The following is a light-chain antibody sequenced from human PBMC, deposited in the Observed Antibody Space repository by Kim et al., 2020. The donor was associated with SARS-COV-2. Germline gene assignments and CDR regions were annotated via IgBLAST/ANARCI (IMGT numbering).Light chain of an antibody. CDR2: DAS. J-gene: IGKJ4*01. V-gene: IGKV3-11*01. CDR1: ESISSY. CDR3: QQRTKWST. Sequence: SLSPGETATPSCRASESISSYLAWYQQRPGQPPRLLIYDASTRPAGVRDRFSGSGSGTDFTLTISSLEPEDSASYFCQQRTKWSTFGGGTKVDIK.